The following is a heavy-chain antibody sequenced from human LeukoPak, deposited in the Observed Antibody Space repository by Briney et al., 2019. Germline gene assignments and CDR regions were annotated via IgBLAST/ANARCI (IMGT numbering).Heavy chain of an antibody. D-gene: IGHD1-26*01. CDR2: ITHSGST. Sequence: SETLSLTCTVSGGSISPYYWSWIRQPPGKGLEWIAYITHSGSTVYNPSLKSRATISLDTSKKQFSLKLSSVTTADTALYYCARGRGRGSYSDYWGQGTLVTVSS. J-gene: IGHJ4*02. V-gene: IGHV4-59*01. CDR3: ARGRGRGSYSDY. CDR1: GGSISPYY.